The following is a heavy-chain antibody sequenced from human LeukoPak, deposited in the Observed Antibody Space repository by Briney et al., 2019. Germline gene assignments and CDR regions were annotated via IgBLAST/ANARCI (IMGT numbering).Heavy chain of an antibody. Sequence: GGSLRLSCAASGFTFDDYGMSWVRQAPGKGLEWVSAISGSGGSTYYADSVKGRFTISRDNSKNTLYLQMNSLRAEDTAVYYCAKDHEVLLWFGELFLNWFDPWGQGTLVTVSS. CDR3: AKDHEVLLWFGELFLNWFDP. CDR1: GFTFDDYG. J-gene: IGHJ5*02. V-gene: IGHV3-23*01. D-gene: IGHD3-10*01. CDR2: ISGSGGST.